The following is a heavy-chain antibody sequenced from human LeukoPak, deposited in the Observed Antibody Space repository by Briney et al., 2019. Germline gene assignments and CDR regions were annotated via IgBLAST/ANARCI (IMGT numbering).Heavy chain of an antibody. CDR1: GYSFTSYW. CDR3: AREYYYDSSGFDH. CDR2: IYPGDSDT. Sequence: GESLKISCKGSGYSFTSYWIGWVRQMPGKGLGWMGIIYPGDSDTRYSPPFQGQVTISADKSISTAYLQWSSLKASDTAMYYCAREYYYDSSGFDHWGQGTLVTVSS. J-gene: IGHJ4*02. D-gene: IGHD3-22*01. V-gene: IGHV5-51*01.